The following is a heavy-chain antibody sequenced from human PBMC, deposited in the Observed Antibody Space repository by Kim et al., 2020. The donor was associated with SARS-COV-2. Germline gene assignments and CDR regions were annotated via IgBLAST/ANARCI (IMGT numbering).Heavy chain of an antibody. Sequence: SETLSLTCAVYGGSFSGYYWSWIRQPPGKGLEWIGEINHSGSTNYNPSLKSRVTISVDTSKNQFSLKLSSVTAADTAVYYCARGKGRYSSSRSWFDPWGQGTLVTVSS. CDR1: GGSFSGYY. CDR3: ARGKGRYSSSRSWFDP. J-gene: IGHJ5*02. V-gene: IGHV4-34*01. CDR2: INHSGST. D-gene: IGHD6-13*01.